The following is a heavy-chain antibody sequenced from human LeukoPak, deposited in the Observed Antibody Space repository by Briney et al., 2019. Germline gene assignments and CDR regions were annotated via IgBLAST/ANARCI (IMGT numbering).Heavy chain of an antibody. Sequence: ASVKVSCKASGYTFTSYAMHWVRQAPGQRLEWMGWINAGNGNTEYSQKFQGRVTITRDTSASTAYMELSSLRSADTAVYYCARDRRGWYIFDYWGQGTLVTVSS. D-gene: IGHD6-19*01. CDR2: INAGNGNT. V-gene: IGHV1-3*01. CDR1: GYTFTSYA. J-gene: IGHJ4*02. CDR3: ARDRRGWYIFDY.